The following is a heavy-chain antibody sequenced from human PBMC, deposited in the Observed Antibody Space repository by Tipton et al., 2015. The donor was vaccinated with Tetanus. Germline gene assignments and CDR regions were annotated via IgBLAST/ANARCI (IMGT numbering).Heavy chain of an antibody. CDR2: IQYNGIT. V-gene: IGHV4-59*01. J-gene: IGHJ4*02. CDR1: RGSTSANY. CDR3: ACGSGYFDSSYHSPLDF. Sequence: GLVKPSETLSLICTVSRGSTSANYWTWIRQSPGKGLEWIGYIQYNGITNHHPSLKSRVTISVDSSTSQFSLRLASVTAADTAVYYCACGSGYFDSSYHSPLDFWGRGTLVTVSS. D-gene: IGHD3-22*01.